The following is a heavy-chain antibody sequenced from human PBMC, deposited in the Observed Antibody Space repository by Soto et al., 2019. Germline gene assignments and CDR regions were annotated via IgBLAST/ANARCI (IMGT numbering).Heavy chain of an antibody. CDR2: IFYSGST. CDR3: ARHQVGDTIGSIDY. J-gene: IGHJ4*02. CDR1: RHSIRSHY. V-gene: IGHV4-59*11. D-gene: IGHD3-9*01. Sequence: PSETLSLTCTVARHSIRSHYWSCIRQPPGRGLEWIGYIFYSGSTNYNTSITSRVTISVDRSKNQFSLNLSSVTAADTAVYYWARHQVGDTIGSIDYWGQGTLVTVSS.